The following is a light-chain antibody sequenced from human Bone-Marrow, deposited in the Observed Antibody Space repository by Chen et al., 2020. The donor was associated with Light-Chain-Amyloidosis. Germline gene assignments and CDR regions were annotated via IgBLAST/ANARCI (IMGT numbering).Light chain of an antibody. CDR3: SSYTVSDNFV. CDR1: SSDIGGFNF. Sequence: QSALTQLPSASGSPGQSVPISSTGTSSDIGGFNFVAWYQQHPDKAPKLLISEVTKRPSGVPDRFSGSKSGNTASLTVSGLQAEDEAEYYCSSYTVSDNFVFGTGTTLTVL. V-gene: IGLV2-8*01. J-gene: IGLJ1*01. CDR2: EVT.